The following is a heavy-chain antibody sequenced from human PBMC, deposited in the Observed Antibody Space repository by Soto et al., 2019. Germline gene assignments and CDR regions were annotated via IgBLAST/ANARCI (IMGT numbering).Heavy chain of an antibody. Sequence: PSETLSLTCGVSGDSISSSKWWTWVRPTPGNGLEWIGKIDHNGVANYNPSLEGRVTISKDISKNQISLKVTSVTAADSAVYYCARMNRDYYYYGTEVWGKGETVSVSA. CDR3: ARMNRDYYYYGTEV. V-gene: IGHV4-4*02. CDR2: IDHNGVA. CDR1: GDSISSSKW. J-gene: IGHJ6*04.